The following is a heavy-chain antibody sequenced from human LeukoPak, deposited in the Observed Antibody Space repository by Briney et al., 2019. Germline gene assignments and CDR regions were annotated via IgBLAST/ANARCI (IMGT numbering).Heavy chain of an antibody. D-gene: IGHD2-2*01. V-gene: IGHV4-4*07. J-gene: IGHJ6*03. CDR3: AREDCSSTSCYYYYYYYMDV. CDR2: IYTSGST. Sequence: SETPSLTCTVSGGSISSYYWSWIRQPAGKGLEWIGRIYTSGSTNYNPSLKSRVTMSVDTSKNQFSLKLSSVTAADTAVYYCAREDCSSTSCYYYYYYYMDVWGKGTTVTVSS. CDR1: GGSISSYY.